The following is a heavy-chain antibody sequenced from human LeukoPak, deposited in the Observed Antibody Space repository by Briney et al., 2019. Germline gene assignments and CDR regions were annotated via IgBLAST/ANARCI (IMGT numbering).Heavy chain of an antibody. D-gene: IGHD6-13*01. CDR2: MCHSGST. V-gene: IGHV4-4*02. Sequence: SETLSLTCAVSGGSISNDKWWSWARQSPVKGLEWIGEMCHSGSTNYNPSLKSRVTISVDKSNNQFSLKLISVTAADTAMYYCATGTSWYYYYWGQGTLVTVSS. J-gene: IGHJ4*02. CDR3: ATGTSWYYYY. CDR1: GGSISNDKW.